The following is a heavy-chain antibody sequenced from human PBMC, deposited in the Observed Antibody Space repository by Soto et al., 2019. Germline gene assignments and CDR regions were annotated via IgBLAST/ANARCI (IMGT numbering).Heavy chain of an antibody. V-gene: IGHV4-39*01. CDR1: GGSISSSSYY. J-gene: IGHJ4*02. CDR3: ARLVSGYDFPGYYFDY. Sequence: QLQLQESGPGLVKPSETLSLTCTVPGGSISSSSYYWGWIRQPPGKGLEWIGSIYYSGSTYYNPSLKSRVTISVDTSKNQFSLKLSSVTAADTAVYYCARLVSGYDFPGYYFDYWGQGTLVTVSS. CDR2: IYYSGST. D-gene: IGHD5-12*01.